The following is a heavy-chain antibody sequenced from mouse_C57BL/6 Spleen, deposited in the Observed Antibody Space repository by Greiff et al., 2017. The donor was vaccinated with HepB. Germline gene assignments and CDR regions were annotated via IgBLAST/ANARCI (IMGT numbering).Heavy chain of an antibody. CDR2: INPSNGGT. CDR1: GYTFTSYW. J-gene: IGHJ2*01. V-gene: IGHV1-53*01. Sequence: QVQLQQPGTELVKPGASVKLSCKASGYTFTSYWMHWVKQRPGQGLEWIGNINPSNGGTNYNEKFKSKATLTVDKSSSTTYMQLSSLTSEDSAVYYCARFITTVVALDYWGQGTTLTVSS. D-gene: IGHD1-1*01. CDR3: ARFITTVVALDY.